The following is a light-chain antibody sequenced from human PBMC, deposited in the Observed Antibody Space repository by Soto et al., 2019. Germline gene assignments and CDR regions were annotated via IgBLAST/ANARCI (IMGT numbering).Light chain of an antibody. Sequence: IQLTQSPSSLSASIGDRFTITCRASQEISSYLAWYRQKAGKAPELLIEAASTLQSGVPSRFSGSGSGTDFALTISSLQPEDFATYYCQQLKRYPLSFGGGTKVEIE. J-gene: IGKJ4*01. CDR1: QEISSY. CDR3: QQLKRYPLS. CDR2: AAS. V-gene: IGKV1-9*01.